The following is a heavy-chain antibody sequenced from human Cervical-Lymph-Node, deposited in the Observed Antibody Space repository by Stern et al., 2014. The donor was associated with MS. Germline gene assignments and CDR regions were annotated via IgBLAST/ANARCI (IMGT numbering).Heavy chain of an antibody. CDR1: GASISGGDYY. CDR2: MYYSGTT. CDR3: AKAIGKYELLESFDM. Sequence: QVQLQESGPGLVKPSQTLSLTCSVSGASISGGDYYWSWIRQPPGKGLEWIGNMYYSGTTYYNPSLKSRVVISMDTSKNQFSLKLNSVTAADTAVYYCAKAIGKYELLESFDMWGQGTLVTVSS. J-gene: IGHJ3*02. V-gene: IGHV4-30-4*01. D-gene: IGHD2-2*01.